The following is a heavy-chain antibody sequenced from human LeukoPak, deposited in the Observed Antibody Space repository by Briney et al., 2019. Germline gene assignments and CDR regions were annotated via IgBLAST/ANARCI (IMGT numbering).Heavy chain of an antibody. J-gene: IGHJ3*02. CDR2: INPKTGVT. Sequence: ASVKVSCKASEYTFTGYYTHWVRQAPGQGLEWMGWINPKTGVTVYAQNFQGRVTMTRDTSISTAYMDLRRLRSDDTAVYFCARGNDLDGFDIWGQGTMVTVSS. D-gene: IGHD2-21*02. V-gene: IGHV1-2*02. CDR3: ARGNDLDGFDI. CDR1: EYTFTGYY.